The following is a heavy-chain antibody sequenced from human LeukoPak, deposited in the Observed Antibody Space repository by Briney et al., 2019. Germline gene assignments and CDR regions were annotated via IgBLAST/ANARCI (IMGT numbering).Heavy chain of an antibody. CDR3: ARDSSTPADFWNWFDP. V-gene: IGHV1-2*06. J-gene: IGHJ5*02. CDR2: INPNSGGT. CDR1: GYTFTGYY. Sequence: GASVKVSCKASGYTFTGYYMHWVRQAPGQGLEWMGRINPNSGGTNYAQKFQGRVTMTRDTSISTAYMELSRLRSDDTAVYYCARDSSTPADFWNWFDPWGQGTLVTVSS. D-gene: IGHD3-3*01.